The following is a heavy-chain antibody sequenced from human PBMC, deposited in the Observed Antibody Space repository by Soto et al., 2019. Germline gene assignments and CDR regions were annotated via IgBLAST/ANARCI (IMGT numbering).Heavy chain of an antibody. CDR2: ISSNGRST. D-gene: IGHD3-3*01. Sequence: GGSLRLSCAASGFTFSSYAMHWVRQAPGKGLEYVSAISSNGRSTYYANSVKGRFTISRDNSKNPLYLQMGSLRAEDMAVYYCARGTLTIFGVDPKGGAFDIWGQGTMVTVSS. V-gene: IGHV3-64*01. J-gene: IGHJ3*02. CDR3: ARGTLTIFGVDPKGGAFDI. CDR1: GFTFSSYA.